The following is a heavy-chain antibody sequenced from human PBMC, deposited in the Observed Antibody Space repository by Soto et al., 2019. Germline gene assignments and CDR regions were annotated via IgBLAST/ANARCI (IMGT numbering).Heavy chain of an antibody. J-gene: IGHJ5*02. CDR2: INHSGSN. D-gene: IGHD4-17*01. CDR1: GGSFSGYY. CDR3: ARAHYGDYAGWFDP. Sequence: QVQLQQWGAGLLKPSETLSLTCAVYGGSFSGYYWSWIRQPPGKGLEWIGEINHSGSNNYNPSLKSRVTISVDTSKNQFSLKLSSVTAADTAVYYCARAHYGDYAGWFDPWGQGTLVTVSS. V-gene: IGHV4-34*01.